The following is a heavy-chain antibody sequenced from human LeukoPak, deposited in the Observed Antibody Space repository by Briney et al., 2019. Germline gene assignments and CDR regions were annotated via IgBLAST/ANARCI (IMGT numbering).Heavy chain of an antibody. CDR2: ISYDGSNK. D-gene: IGHD6-13*01. Sequence: GGSLRLSCAASGFTFSSYAMHWVRQAPGKGLEWVAVISYDGSNKYYADSVKGRFTISRDNSKNTLYLQMNSLRAEDTAVYYCAKDRSWYFPQNYFDYWGQGTLVTVSS. CDR3: AKDRSWYFPQNYFDY. V-gene: IGHV3-30*04. J-gene: IGHJ4*02. CDR1: GFTFSSYA.